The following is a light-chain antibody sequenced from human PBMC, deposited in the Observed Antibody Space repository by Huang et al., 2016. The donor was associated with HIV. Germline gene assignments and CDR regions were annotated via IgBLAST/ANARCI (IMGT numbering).Light chain of an antibody. V-gene: IGKV3-11*01. CDR1: QSVATY. CDR2: DAS. CDR3: QQRSNWRT. Sequence: EIVLTQSPATLSLSPGERATLSCRASQSVATYLAWYQQKPGQAPRLLISDASNRASGIPARFSGSGSGTDFTLTISSLEPEDSAVYYCQQRSNWRTFGQGTKVEIK. J-gene: IGKJ1*01.